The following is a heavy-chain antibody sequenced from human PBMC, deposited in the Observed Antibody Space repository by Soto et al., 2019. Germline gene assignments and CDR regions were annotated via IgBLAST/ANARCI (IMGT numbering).Heavy chain of an antibody. Sequence: GGSLRLSCAASGFTFSSYGMHWVRQAPGKGLEWVAVIWYDGSNKYYADSVKGRFTISRDNSKNTLYLQMNSLRAEDTAVYYCARGVPGASVAAQSYYYYYGMDVWGQGTTVTVSS. J-gene: IGHJ6*02. D-gene: IGHD6-6*01. CDR2: IWYDGSNK. CDR1: GFTFSSYG. CDR3: ARGVPGASVAAQSYYYYYGMDV. V-gene: IGHV3-33*01.